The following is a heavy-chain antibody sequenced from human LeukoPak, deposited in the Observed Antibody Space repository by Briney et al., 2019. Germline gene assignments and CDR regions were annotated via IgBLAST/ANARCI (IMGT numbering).Heavy chain of an antibody. CDR3: ATDAFDI. CDR2: ISYDGSNK. Sequence: GRSLRLSCAASGFTFSSYGMHWVRQAPGKGLEWVAVISYDGSNKYYADSVKGRFTISRDNSKYTLYLQMNSLRAEDTAVYYCATDAFDIWGQGTMVTVSS. J-gene: IGHJ3*02. V-gene: IGHV3-30*03. CDR1: GFTFSSYG.